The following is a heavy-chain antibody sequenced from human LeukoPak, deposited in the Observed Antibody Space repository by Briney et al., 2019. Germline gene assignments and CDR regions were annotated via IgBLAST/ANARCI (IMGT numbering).Heavy chain of an antibody. CDR3: AKDAERGFDFSNSLQS. CDR1: GFTFSHYA. V-gene: IGHV3-33*06. CDR2: IWNDGSDK. D-gene: IGHD4-11*01. J-gene: IGHJ4*02. Sequence: RGSLRLSCTTSGFTFSHYAMHWVRQAPGKGLQWVAVIWNDGSDKYYGDSVKGRFTISRDNSKKTVYLQLSSLRVEDTAVYYCAKDAERGFDFSNSLQSWGQGTLVTVSS.